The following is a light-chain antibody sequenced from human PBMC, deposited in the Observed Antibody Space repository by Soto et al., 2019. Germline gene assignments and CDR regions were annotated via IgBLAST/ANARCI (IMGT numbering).Light chain of an antibody. V-gene: IGKV3-20*01. CDR3: QHFGGTTFT. J-gene: IGKJ5*01. CDR1: QSVSSSY. Sequence: EIVLTQSPGTLSLSPGERATLSCRASQSVSSSYLAWYQHKPGRAPRLLIDGTSSRATGIPDRFSGSGSGTDFTLTISRLEPEDFAVYYCQHFGGTTFTFGQGTRLEIK. CDR2: GTS.